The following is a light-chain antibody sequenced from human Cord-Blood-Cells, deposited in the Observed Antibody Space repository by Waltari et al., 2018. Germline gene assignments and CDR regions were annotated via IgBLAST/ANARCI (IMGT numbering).Light chain of an antibody. CDR2: DAS. CDR3: QQYNSYPYT. Sequence: DIQMTQSPSTLSASVGDRVTITCRASQSISSWFAWYQQKPGKAPKLLIYDASSLESGVPSRFSGSGSGTEFTRTISSLQPDDFATYYCQQYNSYPYTFGQGTKLEIK. CDR1: QSISSW. V-gene: IGKV1-5*01. J-gene: IGKJ2*01.